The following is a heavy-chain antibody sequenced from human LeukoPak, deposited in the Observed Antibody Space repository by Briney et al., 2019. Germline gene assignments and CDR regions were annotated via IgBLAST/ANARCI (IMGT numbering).Heavy chain of an antibody. V-gene: IGHV3-7*01. Sequence: PGGSLRLSCAASGFTFSTYWMSWVRQAPGRGLEWVANIKEDGSEKYYGDSVKGRFTISRDNAKNSLYLQMNSLRAEDTAVYYCARDSSGYQWGQGTLVTVSS. CDR1: GFTFSTYW. CDR2: IKEDGSEK. D-gene: IGHD3-22*01. J-gene: IGHJ4*02. CDR3: ARDSSGYQ.